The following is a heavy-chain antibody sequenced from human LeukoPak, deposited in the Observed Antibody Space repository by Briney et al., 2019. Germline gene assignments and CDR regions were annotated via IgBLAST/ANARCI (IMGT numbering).Heavy chain of an antibody. CDR3: ARGHVFSWLDC. Sequence: SETLSLTCIVSGGSINSYYWSWIRQPPGKGLEWIGYISNSGSSIYNPSLKSRVTISGDTSKNQFSLKLSSVTTADTAVYYCARGHVFSWLDCWGQGTLVTVSS. V-gene: IGHV4-59*01. J-gene: IGHJ5*01. CDR2: ISNSGSS. D-gene: IGHD2-21*01. CDR1: GGSINSYY.